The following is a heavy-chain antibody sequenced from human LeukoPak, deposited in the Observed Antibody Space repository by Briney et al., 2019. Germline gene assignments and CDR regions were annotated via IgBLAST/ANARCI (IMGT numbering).Heavy chain of an antibody. J-gene: IGHJ6*03. CDR3: ARSHYGDPYYYYYYMDV. V-gene: IGHV4-59*01. D-gene: IGHD4-17*01. CDR1: GGSISSYY. CDR2: IYYSGST. Sequence: SETLSLTCTVSGGSISSYYWSWIRQPPGKGLEWIGYIYYSGSTNYNPFLKSRVTISVDTSKNQFSLKLSSVTAADTAVYYCARSHYGDPYYYYYYMDVWGKGTTVTVSS.